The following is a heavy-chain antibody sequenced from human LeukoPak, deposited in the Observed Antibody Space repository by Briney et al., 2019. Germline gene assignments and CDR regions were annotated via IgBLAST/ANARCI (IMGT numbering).Heavy chain of an antibody. V-gene: IGHV3-21*01. CDR1: GFTFSSYS. CDR2: ISSSSSYI. J-gene: IGHJ4*02. CDR3: ARGQPHDYGDYGANFDY. Sequence: GSLRLSCAASGFTFSSYSMNWVRQAPGKGLEWVSSISSSSSYIYYADSVKGRFTISRDNAKNSLYLQMNSLRAEDTAVYYCARGQPHDYGDYGANFDYWGQGTLVTVSS. D-gene: IGHD4-17*01.